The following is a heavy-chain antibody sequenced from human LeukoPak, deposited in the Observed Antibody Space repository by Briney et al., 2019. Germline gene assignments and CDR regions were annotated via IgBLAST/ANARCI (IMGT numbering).Heavy chain of an antibody. CDR3: AKVYSGSSYYYYYYMDV. J-gene: IGHJ6*03. Sequence: GTSLSLSSSASGFTFSSYWMHWVRPAPGKGLVWVSRINSDGSSTSYADSVKGRFTISRDNAKNTLYLQMNSLRAEDTAVYYCAKVYSGSSYYYYYYMDVWGKGTTVSIPS. CDR2: INSDGSST. D-gene: IGHD1-26*01. V-gene: IGHV3-74*01. CDR1: GFTFSSYW.